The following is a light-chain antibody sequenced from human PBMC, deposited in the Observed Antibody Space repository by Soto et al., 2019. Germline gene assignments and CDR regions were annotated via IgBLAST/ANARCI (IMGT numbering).Light chain of an antibody. Sequence: QSALTQPPSASGSPGQSVTISCTGTSSDVGGYNYVSWYQQHPGKAPKLMIYDVSKWPSGVPDRFSGSKSGNTAALTVSGLQAEDEADYYCSSYAGSNNLMVFGGGTKLTVL. J-gene: IGLJ2*01. CDR3: SSYAGSNNLMV. CDR1: SSDVGGYNY. CDR2: DVS. V-gene: IGLV2-8*01.